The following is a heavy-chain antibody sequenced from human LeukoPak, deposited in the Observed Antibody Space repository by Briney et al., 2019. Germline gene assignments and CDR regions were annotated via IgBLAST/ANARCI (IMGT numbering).Heavy chain of an antibody. Sequence: SVKVSCKASGFTFTSSVVQWVRQARGRRLEWIGWIVVGSGNTNYAQKFQERVTITRDMSTSTAYMELSSLRFEDTAVYYCAADRAGSYLRFVYWGQGTPVTVSS. CDR1: GFTFTSSV. CDR2: IVVGSGNT. CDR3: AADRAGSYLRFVY. V-gene: IGHV1-58*01. D-gene: IGHD3-10*01. J-gene: IGHJ4*02.